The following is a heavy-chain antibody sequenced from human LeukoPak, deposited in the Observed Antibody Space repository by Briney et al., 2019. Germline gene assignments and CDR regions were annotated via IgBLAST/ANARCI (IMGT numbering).Heavy chain of an antibody. CDR2: IWYDGSEE. D-gene: IGHD3-16*01. CDR3: AKRVGGVNNFDY. J-gene: IGHJ4*02. CDR1: GFTFSRYG. V-gene: IGHV3-33*06. Sequence: GGSLRLSCAASGFTFSRYGMHWVRQAPGKGLEWVAIIWYDGSEEYYGDSVKGRVTISRDNSKNMVYLQMNSLRGEDTAVYYCAKRVGGVNNFDYWGQGTLVTVSS.